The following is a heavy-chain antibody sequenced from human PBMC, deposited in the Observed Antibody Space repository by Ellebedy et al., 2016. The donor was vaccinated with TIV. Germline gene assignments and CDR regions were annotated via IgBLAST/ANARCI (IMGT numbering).Heavy chain of an antibody. D-gene: IGHD6-19*01. CDR2: ISYDGSRK. CDR3: SNERVGWYLDY. CDR1: GFTFRSYG. Sequence: GGSLRLXCAAPGFTFRSYGMHWVRQAPGKGLECVATISYDGSRKYYADSVKGRFTVSRDNSRNTLYLHMNSLRAEDTAVYFCSNERVGWYLDYWGLGTLVTVSS. J-gene: IGHJ4*02. V-gene: IGHV3-33*06.